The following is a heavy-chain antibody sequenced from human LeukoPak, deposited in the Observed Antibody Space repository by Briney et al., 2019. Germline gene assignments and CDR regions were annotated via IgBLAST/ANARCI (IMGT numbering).Heavy chain of an antibody. Sequence: GRSLRLSCAASGFTFDDYAMHWVRQAPGKGLEWVSGISWNSGSIGYADSVKGRFTISRDNAKNSLYLQMNSLRAEDTALYYCANSLRGTYHYDSSGSRGALDIWGQGTMVTVSS. D-gene: IGHD3-22*01. V-gene: IGHV3-9*01. CDR3: ANSLRGTYHYDSSGSRGALDI. J-gene: IGHJ3*02. CDR2: ISWNSGSI. CDR1: GFTFDDYA.